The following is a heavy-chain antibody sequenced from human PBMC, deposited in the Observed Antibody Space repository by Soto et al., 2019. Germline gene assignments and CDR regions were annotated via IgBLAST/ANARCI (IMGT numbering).Heavy chain of an antibody. CDR2: ISGSVGST. CDR3: AKAGGAAGTVDYFDY. CDR1: GFTCSNYS. D-gene: IGHD6-13*01. V-gene: IGHV3-23*01. J-gene: IGHJ4*02. Sequence: GGSLRLSCAASGFTCSNYSINWVRQSLGKGLEWVSVISGSVGSTYYADSVKGRFTITRDNSKNTLYLQMNSLRAEDTAVYYCAKAGGAAGTVDYFDYWGQGTLVTVSS.